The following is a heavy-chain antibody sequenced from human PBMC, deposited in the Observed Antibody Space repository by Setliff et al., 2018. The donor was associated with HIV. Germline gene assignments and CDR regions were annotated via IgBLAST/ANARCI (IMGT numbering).Heavy chain of an antibody. CDR2: ISGPGGGT. CDR3: AGSRGYFVQAD. V-gene: IGHV3-23*01. Sequence: PGGSLRLSCAASGFTFSSFAMSWVRQAPGKGLEWVSAISGPGGGTYYVDSVKGRFTISRDNAKNSLYLQMNSLRAEDTAVYYCAGSRGYFVQADWGQGTLVTVSS. D-gene: IGHD3-22*01. J-gene: IGHJ4*02. CDR1: GFTFSSFA.